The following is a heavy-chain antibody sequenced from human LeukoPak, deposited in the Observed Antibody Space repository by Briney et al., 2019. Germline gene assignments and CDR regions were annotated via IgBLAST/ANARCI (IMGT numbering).Heavy chain of an antibody. CDR2: ISYDGSNK. CDR1: GFTFSSYA. J-gene: IGHJ6*02. D-gene: IGHD2-2*02. V-gene: IGHV3-30-3*01. Sequence: GRSLRLSCAASGFTFSSYAMHWVRQPPGKGLEWVAVISYDGSNKYYADSVKGRFTISRDNSKNTLYLQMNSLRAEDTAVYYCARGVCSSTSCYTYYYYGMDVWGQGTTVTVSS. CDR3: ARGVCSSTSCYTYYYYGMDV.